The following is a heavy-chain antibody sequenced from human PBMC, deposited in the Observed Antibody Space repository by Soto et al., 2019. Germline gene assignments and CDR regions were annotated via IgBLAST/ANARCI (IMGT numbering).Heavy chain of an antibody. D-gene: IGHD3-3*01. CDR1: GFTFSNAW. Sequence: GGSLRLSCAASGFTFSNAWMSWVRQAPGKRLEWVGRIKSKTDGGTTDYAAPVKGRFTISRDDSKNTLYLQMNSLKTEDTAVYYCTTAPNYDFWSGALDYWGQGTLVTVSS. J-gene: IGHJ4*02. CDR2: IKSKTDGGTT. V-gene: IGHV3-15*01. CDR3: TTAPNYDFWSGALDY.